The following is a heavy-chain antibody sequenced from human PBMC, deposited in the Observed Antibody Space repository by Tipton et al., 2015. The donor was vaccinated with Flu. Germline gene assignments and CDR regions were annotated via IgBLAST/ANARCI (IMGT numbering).Heavy chain of an antibody. CDR1: GFSFNNYA. CDR2: ISSDSNYI. CDR3: ARDLGLHAMDY. D-gene: IGHD7-27*01. V-gene: IGHV3-21*01. J-gene: IGHJ4*02. Sequence: SLRLSCAASGFSFNNYAMTWVRQAPGKGLEWVSGISSDSNYIYYADSVKGRFTISRDNAKNSLFLQMNSLRAEDTAVYYCARDLGLHAMDYWGQGTLVTVSS.